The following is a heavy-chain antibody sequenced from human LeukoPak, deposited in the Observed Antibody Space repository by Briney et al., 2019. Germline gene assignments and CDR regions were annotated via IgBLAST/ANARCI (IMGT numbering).Heavy chain of an antibody. CDR2: ISSSGNT. Sequence: SETLSLTCIVSGGSTSGGNYYWGWIRRPPGKGLEWIGGISSSGNTYYNPSLKSRITISIDTSKNHFSLKLSSVTAADTAVYYCARGDIAVAGFDYWGQGTLVTVSS. CDR1: GGSTSGGNYY. D-gene: IGHD6-19*01. J-gene: IGHJ4*02. CDR3: ARGDIAVAGFDY. V-gene: IGHV4-39*02.